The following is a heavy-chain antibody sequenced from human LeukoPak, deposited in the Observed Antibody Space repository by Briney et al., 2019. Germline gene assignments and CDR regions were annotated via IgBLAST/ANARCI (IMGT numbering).Heavy chain of an antibody. Sequence: GGSLRLSCAASGFTFSSYAMHWVRQAPGKGLEWVAVISYDGSNKYYADSVKGRFTISRDNSKNTLYLQMNSLRAEDTAVYYCARDATMVRGVPYYYYGMDVWGQGTTVTVSS. CDR2: ISYDGSNK. CDR1: GFTFSSYA. D-gene: IGHD3-10*01. V-gene: IGHV3-30-3*01. CDR3: ARDATMVRGVPYYYYGMDV. J-gene: IGHJ6*02.